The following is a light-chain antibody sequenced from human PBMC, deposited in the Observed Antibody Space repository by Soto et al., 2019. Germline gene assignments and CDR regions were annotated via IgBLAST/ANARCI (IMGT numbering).Light chain of an antibody. Sequence: EIVFTQAPGTLSLSPGERSTLSCLASQSVSDTLAWYQQKPGQAPRLLIYSASRRATGFPARFSGSGSGTDFTLTISSLQSGDFAVYYCQPYNNWPWTVGQGTKVDIK. CDR2: SAS. V-gene: IGKV3-15*01. CDR1: QSVSDT. J-gene: IGKJ1*01. CDR3: QPYNNWPWT.